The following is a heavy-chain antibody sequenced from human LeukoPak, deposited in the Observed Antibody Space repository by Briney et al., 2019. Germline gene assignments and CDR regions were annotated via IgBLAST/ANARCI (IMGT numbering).Heavy chain of an antibody. Sequence: ASVTVSCKASGYTFTSYDIHWVRQATGQGLEWMGWMNPNSGNTGYAQKFQGRVTMTRNTSISTAYMELSSLRSEDTAVYYCAGDYGDFDDAFDIWGQGTMVTVSS. J-gene: IGHJ3*02. CDR3: AGDYGDFDDAFDI. CDR1: GYTFTSYD. D-gene: IGHD4-17*01. V-gene: IGHV1-8*01. CDR2: MNPNSGNT.